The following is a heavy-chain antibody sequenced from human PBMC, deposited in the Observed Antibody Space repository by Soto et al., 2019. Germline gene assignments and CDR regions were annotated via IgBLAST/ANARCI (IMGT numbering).Heavy chain of an antibody. D-gene: IGHD6-6*01. Sequence: QVQLVQSGGEVKKPGASVKVSCKASGYTFTNYGISWVRQAPGQGLEWMGWISAYNGNRKYAQKLQDRVTMTTDTSTNTAYMELRRPRSDDTAMYYCARVRGESEQLANYGMDAWGQGTTVTVFS. CDR2: ISAYNGNR. V-gene: IGHV1-18*01. J-gene: IGHJ6*02. CDR3: ARVRGESEQLANYGMDA. CDR1: GYTFTNYG.